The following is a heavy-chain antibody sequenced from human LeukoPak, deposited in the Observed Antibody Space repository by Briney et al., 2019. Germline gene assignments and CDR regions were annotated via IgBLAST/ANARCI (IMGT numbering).Heavy chain of an antibody. J-gene: IGHJ4*02. V-gene: IGHV1-18*01. CDR2: ISAYNGDT. CDR3: ARGRPSDY. CDR1: GYTFSYFG. Sequence: GASVKVSCETSGYTFSYFGMSWVRQAPGQGLEWMGWISAYNGDTNYAHNLQGRVTMTTDTSTSTAYMELRSLRSDDTAVYYCARGRPSDYWGKGTLVTVSS.